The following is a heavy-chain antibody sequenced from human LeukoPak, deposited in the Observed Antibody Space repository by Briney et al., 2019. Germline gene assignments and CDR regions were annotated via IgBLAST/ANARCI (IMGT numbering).Heavy chain of an antibody. CDR2: VNSDGSWT. V-gene: IGHV3-74*01. CDR1: GNYW. CDR3: AKGTLRGSSNWYHHGMDA. Sequence: HPGGSLRLSCAASGNYWMHWVRQAPGKGLVWVSHVNSDGSWTTYADSVKGRFTISKDNAKNTVYLQMNSLRVEDTAVYYCAKGTLRGSSNWYHHGMDAWGQGTTVTVSS. J-gene: IGHJ6*02. D-gene: IGHD6-13*01.